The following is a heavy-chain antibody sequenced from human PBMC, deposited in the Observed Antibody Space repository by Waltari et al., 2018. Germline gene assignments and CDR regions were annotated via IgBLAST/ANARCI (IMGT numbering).Heavy chain of an antibody. V-gene: IGHV3-53*04. Sequence: EVQLVESGGGLVQPGGSLRLSCAASGFTVRSNYMSCVRPAPGKGLEWVSFIYRGGSTYDAESVKGRFTISRHNSKNTLDLQMNSLRSEDTAVYYCASWTHDLAYCGGDCYSISYYYYGMDVWGQGTTVTVSS. J-gene: IGHJ6*02. D-gene: IGHD2-21*02. CDR3: ASWTHDLAYCGGDCYSISYYYYGMDV. CDR2: IYRGGST. CDR1: GFTVRSNY.